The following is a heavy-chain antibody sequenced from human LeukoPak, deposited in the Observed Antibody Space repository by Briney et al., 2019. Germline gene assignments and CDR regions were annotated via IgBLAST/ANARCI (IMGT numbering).Heavy chain of an antibody. Sequence: GGSLRLSCAASGFTFSNAWMIWVRQAPGKGLEWVARIKTKPEGGTTDYAAPVKGRSTISRDDSKNTLFLQMNSLKTEDTAVYYCTSSGSRWDYFDYWGQGTLATVSS. CDR2: IKTKPEGGTT. CDR3: TSSGSRWDYFDY. J-gene: IGHJ4*02. D-gene: IGHD4-23*01. V-gene: IGHV3-15*05. CDR1: GFTFSNAW.